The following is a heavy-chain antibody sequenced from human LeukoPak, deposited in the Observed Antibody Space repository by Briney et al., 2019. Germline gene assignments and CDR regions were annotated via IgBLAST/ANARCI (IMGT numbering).Heavy chain of an antibody. D-gene: IGHD2-2*01. J-gene: IGHJ6*03. V-gene: IGHV3-7*01. CDR2: IKGDGSVQ. CDR1: GFPFSGYY. Sequence: PGGSLRLSCTASGFPFSGYYISWVRQAPGAGLEWLANIKGDGSVQDYVDSVKGRFTISRDNAKNSLYLQMNNLRVDDTAVYYCVGQLLRAVWGKGTTVTDSS. CDR3: VGQLLRAV.